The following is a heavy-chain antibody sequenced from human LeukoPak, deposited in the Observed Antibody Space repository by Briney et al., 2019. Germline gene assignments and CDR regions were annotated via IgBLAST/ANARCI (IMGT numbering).Heavy chain of an antibody. D-gene: IGHD3-22*01. CDR3: ARDDYYDSSGYSH. J-gene: IGHJ4*02. CDR1: GGSFSGYY. CDR2: INHSGST. Sequence: PSETLSLTCAVYGGSFSGYYWSWARQPPGKGLEWIGEINHSGSTNYNPSLKSRVTISVDTSKNQFSLKLSSVTAADTAVYYCARDDYYDSSGYSHWGQGTLVTVSS. V-gene: IGHV4-34*01.